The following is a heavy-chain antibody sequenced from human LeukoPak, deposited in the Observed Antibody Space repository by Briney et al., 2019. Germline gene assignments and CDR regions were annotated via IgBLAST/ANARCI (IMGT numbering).Heavy chain of an antibody. CDR1: GFTFSSHS. D-gene: IGHD3-10*01. CDR3: AGLYHSGTYADY. V-gene: IGHV3-48*01. J-gene: IGHJ4*02. CDR2: IASGSGNI. Sequence: PGGSLRLSCAASGFTFSSHSMNWVRQAPGKGLEWLSYIASGSGNIYYRDSVKGRFTISRDNAQDSLYLQMNSLRAEDTALYYCAGLYHSGTYADYWGQGTLVTVSS.